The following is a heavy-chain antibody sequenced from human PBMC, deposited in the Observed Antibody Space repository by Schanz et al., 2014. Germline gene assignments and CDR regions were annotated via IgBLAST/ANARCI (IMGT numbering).Heavy chain of an antibody. Sequence: QVQLVQSGAEVKKPGSSVKVSCKASGGTFSSYTIGWVRQAPGQGLECMGRIVPLLNITNYVQKFQGRVTFTADKSTSTAYMELSSLKSEDTAVYYCARGPLGTSPWGQGTLVTVSS. V-gene: IGHV1-69*02. D-gene: IGHD5-12*01. J-gene: IGHJ5*02. CDR1: GGTFSSYT. CDR3: ARGPLGTSP. CDR2: IVPLLNIT.